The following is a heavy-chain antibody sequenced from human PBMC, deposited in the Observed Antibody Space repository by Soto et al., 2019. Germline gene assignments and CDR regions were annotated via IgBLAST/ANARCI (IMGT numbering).Heavy chain of an antibody. D-gene: IGHD2-21*01. J-gene: IGHJ3*02. CDR1: GFTFSSYA. V-gene: IGHV3-23*01. CDR3: AKGHCGGDCCLGDAFDI. Sequence: EVQLLESGGGLVQPGGSLRLSCAASGFTFSSYAMSWVRQAPGKGLEWVSAISGSGGSTYYADSVKGRFTISRDNSKNTLYLQMNSVRAEDTAVYYCAKGHCGGDCCLGDAFDIWGQGTMVTVSS. CDR2: ISGSGGST.